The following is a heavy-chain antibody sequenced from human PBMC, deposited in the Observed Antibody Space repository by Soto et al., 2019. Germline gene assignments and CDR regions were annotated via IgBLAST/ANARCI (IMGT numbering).Heavy chain of an antibody. D-gene: IGHD6-6*01. Sequence: EVQLLDSGGGLVQPGGSLRLSCAASGFTFSSYAMSWVRQAPGKGLEWVSAISGSAITTYYADSVKGRFTISRDKSKNTVYLQMNSLRAEDTGIYSCAKVIVARGGMDVWGRGTTVTVSS. V-gene: IGHV3-23*01. J-gene: IGHJ6*02. CDR1: GFTFSSYA. CDR3: AKVIVARGGMDV. CDR2: ISGSAITT.